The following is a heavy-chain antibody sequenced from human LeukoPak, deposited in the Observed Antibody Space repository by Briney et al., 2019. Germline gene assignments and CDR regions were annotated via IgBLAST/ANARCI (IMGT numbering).Heavy chain of an antibody. CDR3: ARGTVDTAMDGY. Sequence: ASVKVSCKASGYTFTSYDINWVRQATGQGLEWMGWMNPNSGNTGYAQKFQGRVTMTRSTSISTAYMELSSLRSEDTAVYYCARGTVDTAMDGYWGQGTLVTVSS. J-gene: IGHJ4*02. V-gene: IGHV1-8*01. D-gene: IGHD5-18*01. CDR2: MNPNSGNT. CDR1: GYTFTSYD.